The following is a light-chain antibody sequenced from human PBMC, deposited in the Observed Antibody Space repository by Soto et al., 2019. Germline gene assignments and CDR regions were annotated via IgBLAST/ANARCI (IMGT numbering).Light chain of an antibody. CDR1: QDIKNY. Sequence: SASVGDRVTITCRASQDIKNYLAWYQQKQGEIPKLLIYAASTLESGIPPRFSGSGSGTDFTLTINNLQPEDVATYYCQRYYNAPFTFGGGTKVDIK. V-gene: IGKV1-27*01. CDR2: AAS. CDR3: QRYYNAPFT. J-gene: IGKJ4*01.